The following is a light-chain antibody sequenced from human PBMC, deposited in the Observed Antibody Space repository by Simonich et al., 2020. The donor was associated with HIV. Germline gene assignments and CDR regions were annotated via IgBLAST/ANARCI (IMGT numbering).Light chain of an antibody. J-gene: IGKJ2*01. CDR3: QQYYDTPYT. Sequence: DIVMTQSPDSLAVSLGERATINCKSSRSVLYSSKNKNYLAWYQQKPGQPPNLLIYWASPRESGVPDRFSASGSGTDFTLTISSLQAEDVAVYYCQQYYDTPYTFGQGTKLEI. V-gene: IGKV4-1*01. CDR2: WAS. CDR1: RSVLYSSKNKNY.